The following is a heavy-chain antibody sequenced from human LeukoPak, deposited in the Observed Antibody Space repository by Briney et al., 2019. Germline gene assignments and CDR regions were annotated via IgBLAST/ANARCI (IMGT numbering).Heavy chain of an antibody. CDR2: IIPIFGTA. CDR1: GGTFSSYA. Sequence: ASVKVSCKASGGTFSSYAISRVRQAPGQGLEWMGGIIPIFGTANYAQKFQGRVMITTDESTSTAYMELSSLRSEDTAVYYCAAGIVVVPAAIDYWGQGTLVTVSS. CDR3: AAGIVVVPAAIDY. D-gene: IGHD2-2*01. V-gene: IGHV1-69*05. J-gene: IGHJ4*02.